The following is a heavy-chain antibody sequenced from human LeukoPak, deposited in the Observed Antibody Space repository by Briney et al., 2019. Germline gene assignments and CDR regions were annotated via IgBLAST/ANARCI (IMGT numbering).Heavy chain of an antibody. CDR2: INLNSGGT. D-gene: IGHD3-22*01. CDR1: GYTFTVYY. CDR3: ARDYYDSSGFGAFDI. Sequence: ASVKVSCKASGYTFTVYYMHWVRQAPGQGLEWMGWINLNSGGTNYAQKFQGRVTMTRDTSISTAYMELSALRSDDTAVYYCARDYYDSSGFGAFDIWGQGTIVTASS. J-gene: IGHJ3*02. V-gene: IGHV1-2*02.